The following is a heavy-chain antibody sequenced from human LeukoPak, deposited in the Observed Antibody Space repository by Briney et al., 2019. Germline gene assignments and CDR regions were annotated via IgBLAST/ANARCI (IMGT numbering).Heavy chain of an antibody. CDR2: IYDSGST. V-gene: IGHV4-39*07. CDR3: VRDSRSVAGTPWYSDY. Sequence: SETLSLTCTVSGGSIRSSYYYWGWIRQPPGKGLEWIGSIYDSGSTYYNPSLKSRVTISVDTSKKQLSLKLSSVTAADTAVYYCVRDSRSVAGTPWYSDYWGQGTLVTVSS. D-gene: IGHD6-19*01. CDR1: GGSIRSSYYY. J-gene: IGHJ4*02.